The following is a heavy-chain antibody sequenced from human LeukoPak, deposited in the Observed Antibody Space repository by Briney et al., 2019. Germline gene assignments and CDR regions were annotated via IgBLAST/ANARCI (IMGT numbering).Heavy chain of an antibody. V-gene: IGHV5-10-1*01. Sequence: GESLRISCKGSGYSFTSYWISWVRQMPGKGLEWMGRIDPSDSYTNYSPSFQGRVTISADKSISTACLQWSSLKASDTAMYYCARRASSGYYSDYWGQGTLVTVSS. CDR3: ARRASSGYYSDY. CDR1: GYSFTSYW. CDR2: IDPSDSYT. J-gene: IGHJ4*02. D-gene: IGHD3-22*01.